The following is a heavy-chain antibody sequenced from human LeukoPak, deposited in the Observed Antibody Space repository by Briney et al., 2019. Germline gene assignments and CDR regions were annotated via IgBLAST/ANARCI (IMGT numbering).Heavy chain of an antibody. CDR3: ATNGEQQLVRDWFDP. Sequence: ASVKVSCKVSGYTLTELSMHWVRQAPGKGLEWMGSFDPEDGETIYAQKFQGRVTMTEDTSTDTAYMELSSLRSEDTAVYYCATNGEQQLVRDWFDPWGQGTLVTVSS. V-gene: IGHV1-24*01. CDR1: GYTLTELS. CDR2: FDPEDGET. J-gene: IGHJ5*02. D-gene: IGHD6-13*01.